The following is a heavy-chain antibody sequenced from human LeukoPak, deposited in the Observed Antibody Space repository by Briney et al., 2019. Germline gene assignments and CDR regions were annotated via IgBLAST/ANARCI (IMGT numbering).Heavy chain of an antibody. D-gene: IGHD3-10*01. J-gene: IGHJ4*02. CDR3: ARGPAAITMVRGVISV. CDR2: MNPNSGNT. Sequence: ASVKVSCKASGYTFTSYDINWVRQATGQGLEWMGWMNPNSGNTGYAQKFQGRVTMTRNTSISTAYMELSSLRSEDTAVYYCARGPAAITMVRGVISVWGQGTLVTVSS. V-gene: IGHV1-8*01. CDR1: GYTFTSYD.